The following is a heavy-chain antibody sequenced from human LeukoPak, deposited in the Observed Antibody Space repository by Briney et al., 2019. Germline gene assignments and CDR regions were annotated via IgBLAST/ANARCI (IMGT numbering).Heavy chain of an antibody. CDR2: TSACNGNT. D-gene: IGHD3-22*01. V-gene: IGHV1-18*01. J-gene: IGHJ4*02. CDR1: GYTFTSYG. Sequence: ASVKVSCKASGYTFTSYGISWVRQAPGQGLEWMGWTSACNGNTNYAQKLQGKVTMTTDTSTSTAYMELRSLRSDDTAVYYCARSDNYYDSSGYYYSLGYWGQGTLVTVSS. CDR3: ARSDNYYDSSGYYYSLGY.